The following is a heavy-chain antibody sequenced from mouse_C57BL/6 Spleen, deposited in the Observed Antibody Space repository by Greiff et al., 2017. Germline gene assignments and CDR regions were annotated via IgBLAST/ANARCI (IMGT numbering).Heavy chain of an antibody. CDR3: ARGLGQNAMDY. Sequence: VQLQQSGAELAKPGASVKLSCKASGYTFTSYWMHWVKQRPGQGLEWIGYINPSSGYTKYNQKFKGKATLTADKSSSTAYMQLSSLTYEDAAVXYCARGLGQNAMDYWGQGTSVTVSS. V-gene: IGHV1-7*01. J-gene: IGHJ4*01. CDR2: INPSSGYT. D-gene: IGHD4-1*01. CDR1: GYTFTSYW.